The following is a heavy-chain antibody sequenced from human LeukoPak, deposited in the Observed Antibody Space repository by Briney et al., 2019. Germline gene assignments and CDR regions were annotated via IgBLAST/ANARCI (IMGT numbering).Heavy chain of an antibody. J-gene: IGHJ4*02. CDR2: ISYAVNIK. CDR1: GFTFSSHA. CDR3: VRESYYESGSSPTFYFDY. Sequence: GGSLGLSCVASGFTFSSHAIHWVRQAPGKGLEWVAVISYAVNIKYYADSVKGRFTISRDSSSKTVFLQMNSLRTEDTAVYYCVRESYYESGSSPTFYFDYWGQGTLVTVSS. V-gene: IGHV3-30-3*01. D-gene: IGHD3-10*01.